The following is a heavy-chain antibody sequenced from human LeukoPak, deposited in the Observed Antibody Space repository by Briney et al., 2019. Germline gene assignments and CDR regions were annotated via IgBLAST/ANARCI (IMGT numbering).Heavy chain of an antibody. CDR3: ARDHYYGSGDDYYYYYGMDV. CDR2: IYYSGST. D-gene: IGHD3-10*01. Sequence: SETLSLTCTVSGGSVSSGSYYWGWIRQPPGKGLEWIGYIYYSGSTNYNPSLKSRFTISVDTSKNQFSLKLSSVTAADTAVYYCARDHYYGSGDDYYYYYGMDVWGKGTAVTVSS. CDR1: GGSVSSGSYY. V-gene: IGHV4-61*01. J-gene: IGHJ6*04.